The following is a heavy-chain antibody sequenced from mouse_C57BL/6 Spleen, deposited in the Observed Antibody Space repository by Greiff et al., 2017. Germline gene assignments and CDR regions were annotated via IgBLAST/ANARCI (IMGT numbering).Heavy chain of an antibody. J-gene: IGHJ1*03. CDR2: IDPSDSYT. CDR1: GYTFTSYW. V-gene: IGHV1-59*01. CDR3: ARYFLLYFEV. Sequence: QVQLQQPGAELVRPGTSVKLSCKASGYTFTSYWMHWVKQRPGQGLEWIGVIDPSDSYTNYNQKFKSKATLTVDTSSSTAYMQLSSPSSQASAVYYTARYFLLYFEVWGTETPLTVSP. D-gene: IGHD2-1*01.